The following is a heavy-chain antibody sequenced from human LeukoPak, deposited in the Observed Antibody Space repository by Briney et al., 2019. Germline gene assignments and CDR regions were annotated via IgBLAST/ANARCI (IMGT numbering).Heavy chain of an antibody. Sequence: SETLSLTCTVSGGSISSSSYYWGWIRQPPGKGLEWIGSIYYSGSTYYNPSLKSRVTISVDTSKNQFSLKLSSVTAAGTAVYYCASYSGSYSDYWGQGTLVTVSS. CDR3: ASYSGSYSDY. D-gene: IGHD1-26*01. V-gene: IGHV4-39*07. CDR2: IYYSGST. CDR1: GGSISSSSYY. J-gene: IGHJ4*02.